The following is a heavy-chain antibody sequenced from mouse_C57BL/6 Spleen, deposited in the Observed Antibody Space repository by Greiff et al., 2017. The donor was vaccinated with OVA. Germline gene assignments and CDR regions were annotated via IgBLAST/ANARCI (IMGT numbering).Heavy chain of an antibody. CDR3: ARPNYSNYDYAMDY. V-gene: IGHV5-17*01. D-gene: IGHD2-5*01. J-gene: IGHJ4*01. CDR2: ISRGSSTT. CDR1: GFTFSDYG. Sequence: EVQLLESGGGLVKPGGSLKLSCAASGFTFSDYGMHWVRQAPEKGLEWVAYISRGSSTTYYAHTVKGRFTISRDNAKNTRFLQMTSLRSEDTAMYYGARPNYSNYDYAMDYWGQGTSVTVSS.